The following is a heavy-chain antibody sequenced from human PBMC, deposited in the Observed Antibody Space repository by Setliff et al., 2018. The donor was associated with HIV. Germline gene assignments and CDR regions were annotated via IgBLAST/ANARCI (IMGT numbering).Heavy chain of an antibody. CDR3: ASGQWLEHAFDI. D-gene: IGHD6-19*01. V-gene: IGHV4-39*01. Sequence: SETLSLTCTASGGSIGIRSYFWGWIRQPPGKGLEWIGSVYSSGSTYYNPSLKSRVTVSVDTSKDQFSLRLSSVTVAGTAVYYCASGQWLEHAFDIWGQGTVVTVSS. CDR1: GGSIGIRSYF. CDR2: VYSSGST. J-gene: IGHJ3*02.